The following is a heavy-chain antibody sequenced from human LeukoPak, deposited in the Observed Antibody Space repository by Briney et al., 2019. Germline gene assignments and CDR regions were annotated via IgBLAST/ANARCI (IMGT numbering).Heavy chain of an antibody. D-gene: IGHD6-19*01. CDR2: ISAYNGNT. CDR3: AREPSGRAVAGS. CDR1: GYTFTSYG. J-gene: IGHJ4*02. V-gene: IGHV1-18*01. Sequence: ASVKVSXKASGYTFTSYGISWVRQAPGQGLEWMGWISAYNGNTNYAQKLQGRVTMTTNTSTSTAYMELRSLRSDDTAVYYCAREPSGRAVAGSWGQGTLVTVSS.